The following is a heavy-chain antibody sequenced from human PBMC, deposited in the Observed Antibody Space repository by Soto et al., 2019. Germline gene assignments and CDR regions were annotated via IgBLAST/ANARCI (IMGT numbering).Heavy chain of an antibody. D-gene: IGHD5-18*01. CDR2: IIPVFGTG. Sequence: QVQLVQSGAEVKKPGSSLKVSCKASGGTFSSDAINWVRQAPGQGLEGMGGIIPVFGTGIYAQKFQGRVTFPADKSTNTAPMELRTLRSEHTPVYFCARVSGTGGYTYGVDSWGQGTLVTLSS. CDR1: GGTFSSDA. J-gene: IGHJ4*02. V-gene: IGHV1-69*06. CDR3: ARVSGTGGYTYGVDS.